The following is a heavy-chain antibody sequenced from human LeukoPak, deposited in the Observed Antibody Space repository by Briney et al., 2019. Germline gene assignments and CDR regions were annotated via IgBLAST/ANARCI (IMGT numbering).Heavy chain of an antibody. CDR2: MRADGSKT. CDR1: GYTFDDYA. J-gene: IGHJ6*03. D-gene: IGHD2-15*01. Sequence: PGRSLRLSCAASGYTFDDYAMHWVRQAPGKGLEWVAIMRADGSKTYSTDSVKGRFTISRDNSKSTVYLQMNSLGAEDTAVYYCAKALEDCSGGGCFSGYMDVWGKGTTVIVSS. CDR3: AKALEDCSGGGCFSGYMDV. V-gene: IGHV3-33*03.